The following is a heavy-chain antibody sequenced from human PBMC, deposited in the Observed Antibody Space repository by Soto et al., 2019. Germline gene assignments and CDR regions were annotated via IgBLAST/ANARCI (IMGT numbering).Heavy chain of an antibody. V-gene: IGHV3-33*01. D-gene: IGHD6-19*01. CDR2: IWYDGSNK. J-gene: IGHJ4*02. CDR1: GFTFSSYG. Sequence: QVQLVESGGGVVQPGRSLRLSCAASGFTFSSYGMHWVRQAPGKGLEWVAVIWYDGSNKYYADSVKGRFTISRDNSKNTLYLQMNSVGAEDTAVYYCARESWGEIAVAGTLDYWGQGTLVTVSS. CDR3: ARESWGEIAVAGTLDY.